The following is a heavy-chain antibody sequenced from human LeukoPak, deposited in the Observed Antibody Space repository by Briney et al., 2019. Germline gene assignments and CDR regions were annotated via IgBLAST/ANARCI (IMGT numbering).Heavy chain of an antibody. J-gene: IGHJ4*02. CDR2: ISAYNGNT. D-gene: IGHD3-22*01. V-gene: IGHV1-18*01. Sequence: ASVTVSFKATGYTFTSYGISWVRQPPAPGMERMGWISAYNGNTNYAQKLQGRVTMTTDTSTSTAYMELRSLRSDDTAVYYCARVDYYDSSGYGPDYWGQGTLVTVSS. CDR1: GYTFTSYG. CDR3: ARVDYYDSSGYGPDY.